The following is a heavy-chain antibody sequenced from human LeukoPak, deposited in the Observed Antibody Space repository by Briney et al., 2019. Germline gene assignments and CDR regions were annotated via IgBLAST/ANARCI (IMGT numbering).Heavy chain of an antibody. J-gene: IGHJ4*02. CDR2: IKSKTDGGTT. Sequence: GGSLRLSCAASGFTFSNAWMNWVRQAPGKGLEWVGRIKSKTDGGTTDYAAPVKGRFTISRDDSKNTLYLQMNSLKTEDTAVYYCAKSGTAMVTGEDYWGQGTLVTVSS. CDR1: GFTFSNAW. CDR3: AKSGTAMVTGEDY. D-gene: IGHD5-18*01. V-gene: IGHV3-15*07.